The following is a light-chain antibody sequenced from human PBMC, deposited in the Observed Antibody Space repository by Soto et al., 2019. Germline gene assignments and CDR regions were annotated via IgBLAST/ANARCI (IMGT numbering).Light chain of an antibody. V-gene: IGLV1-44*01. CDR1: NSNIGSNT. J-gene: IGLJ1*01. Sequence: QTVVTQPPSASGTPGQRVTISCCGSNSNIGSNTVNWYQQLPGTAPKLLIYYDNLRPSGVPDRISGSKSGTSASLAISGLQSDDEADYYSAAWDDSLNGRVFGTGTKLTVL. CDR2: YDN. CDR3: AAWDDSLNGRV.